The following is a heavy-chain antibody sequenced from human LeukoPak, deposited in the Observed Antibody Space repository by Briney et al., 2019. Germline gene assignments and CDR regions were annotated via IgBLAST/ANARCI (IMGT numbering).Heavy chain of an antibody. J-gene: IGHJ4*02. CDR3: AKTSGYEDLYYFDY. V-gene: IGHV3-43D*03. CDR2: ISWDGGST. Sequence: GGSLRLSCAASGFTFDDYAMHWVRQAPGKGLEWVSLISWDGGSTYYADSVKGRFTTSRDNSKNSLYLQMNSLRAEDTALYYCAKTSGYEDLYYFDYWGQGTLVTVSS. D-gene: IGHD6-25*01. CDR1: GFTFDDYA.